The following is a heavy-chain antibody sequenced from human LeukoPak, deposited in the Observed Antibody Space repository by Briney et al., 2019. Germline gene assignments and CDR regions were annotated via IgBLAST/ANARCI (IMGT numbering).Heavy chain of an antibody. CDR1: GFTFSSYA. Sequence: VQPGGSLRLSCAASGFTFSSYAMTWVRQAPGKGLEWVSAISGSGSTTYYADSVKGRFTISRDNSKNTLYLQMSSLRAEDTAVYYCAKDVVKRWFDAFDIWGQGTMVTVSS. V-gene: IGHV3-23*01. D-gene: IGHD2-15*01. CDR3: AKDVVKRWFDAFDI. J-gene: IGHJ3*02. CDR2: ISGSGSTT.